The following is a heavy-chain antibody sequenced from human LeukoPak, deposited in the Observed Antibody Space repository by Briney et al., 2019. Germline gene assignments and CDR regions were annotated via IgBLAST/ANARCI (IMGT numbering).Heavy chain of an antibody. V-gene: IGHV1-69*04. CDR3: ARQGLQFGYFDY. CDR2: IIPILGIA. CDR1: GGTFSSYA. D-gene: IGHD3-10*01. J-gene: IGHJ4*02. Sequence: EASVKVSCKASGGTFSSYAISWVRQAPGQGLEWMGRIIPILGIANYAQKFQGRVTITADKSTSTAYMELSSLRSEDTAVYYCARQGLQFGYFDYWGQGTLVTVSS.